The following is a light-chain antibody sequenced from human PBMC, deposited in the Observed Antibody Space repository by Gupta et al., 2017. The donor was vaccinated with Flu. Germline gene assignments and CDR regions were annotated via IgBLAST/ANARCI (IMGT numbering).Light chain of an antibody. CDR3: SSYTSSRALVI. CDR2: DGS. CDR1: SRNVGAYNY. V-gene: IGLV2-14*01. J-gene: IGLJ2*01. Sequence: ITISCTGTSRNVGAYNYVSWYQQYPGKAPKLLMYDGSSRPSGVSNRFSASKSGNTASLTICGLQAEDEADYSCSSYTSSRALVIFGGGTKLTVL.